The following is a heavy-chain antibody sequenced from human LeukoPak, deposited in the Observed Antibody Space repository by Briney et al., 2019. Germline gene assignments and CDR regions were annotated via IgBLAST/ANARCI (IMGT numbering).Heavy chain of an antibody. CDR2: VNSDGSST. CDR3: ARSMNSGSYPDY. V-gene: IGHV3-74*01. Sequence: GGSLRLSCAASGFTFSSYWMHWVRQAPGKGLVWVSRVNSDGSSTSYADSVKGRFTISRDNAKNTVYLQMNSLRAEDTAVYYRARSMNSGSYPDYWGQGTLVTVSS. J-gene: IGHJ4*02. D-gene: IGHD1-26*01. CDR1: GFTFSSYW.